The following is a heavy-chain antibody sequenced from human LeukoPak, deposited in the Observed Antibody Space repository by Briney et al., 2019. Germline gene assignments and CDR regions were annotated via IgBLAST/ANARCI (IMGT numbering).Heavy chain of an antibody. CDR1: GFTFTSYA. D-gene: IGHD1-1*01. CDR3: ARDRSGPGYHFDY. Sequence: GRSLGLSCAASGFTFTSYAMTWVRQSPGKGLKWFSAIGGSGGSTYYIDSVKGRFTISRDNSKITLYLQMNSLRPEATAVYYCARDRSGPGYHFDYWGQGTLVTVSS. J-gene: IGHJ4*02. CDR2: IGGSGGST. V-gene: IGHV3-23*01.